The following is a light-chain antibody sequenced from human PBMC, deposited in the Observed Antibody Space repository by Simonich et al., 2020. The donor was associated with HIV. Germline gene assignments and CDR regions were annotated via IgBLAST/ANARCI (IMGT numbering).Light chain of an antibody. Sequence: EIVLTQSPGTLSLSPGERATLSCRSSLSVDSSFLAWYRQKPGLAPRLLMSDASSRATGIPDRFSGSGSGTDFTLTISRLEPEDFAVYYCQQYGRSPLTFGGGTKVEI. J-gene: IGKJ4*01. CDR2: DAS. CDR3: QQYGRSPLT. V-gene: IGKV3D-20*01. CDR1: LSVDSSF.